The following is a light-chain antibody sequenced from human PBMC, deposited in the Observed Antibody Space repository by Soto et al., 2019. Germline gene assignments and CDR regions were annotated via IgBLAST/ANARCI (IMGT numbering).Light chain of an antibody. CDR2: RSN. CDR3: AAWDDSLSGLYV. V-gene: IGLV1-47*01. J-gene: IGLJ1*01. Sequence: QSALTQPPSASETPGQRVTISCSGSSSNIGSNYVYWYQQLPGTAPKLLIYRSNQRPSGVPDRFSGSKSGTSASLAISGLRSEDEADYYCAAWDDSLSGLYVFGTGTKLTVL. CDR1: SSNIGSNY.